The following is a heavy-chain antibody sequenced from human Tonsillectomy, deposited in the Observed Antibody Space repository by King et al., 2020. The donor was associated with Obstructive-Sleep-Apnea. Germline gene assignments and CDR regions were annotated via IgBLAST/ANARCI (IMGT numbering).Heavy chain of an antibody. CDR2: IYWDDDK. J-gene: IGHJ4*02. V-gene: IGHV2-5*02. CDR1: GFSLSTSGEG. Sequence: ITLKESGPTLVKPPQTLTLTCTFSGFSLSTSGEGVGWIRQPPGKALEWLALIYWDDDKRYSPSLKSRLTITKDTSKNQVVLTMTNMDPVDTATYFCAHRQAATYYFDYWGQGTLVTVSS. D-gene: IGHD2-15*01. CDR3: AHRQAATYYFDY.